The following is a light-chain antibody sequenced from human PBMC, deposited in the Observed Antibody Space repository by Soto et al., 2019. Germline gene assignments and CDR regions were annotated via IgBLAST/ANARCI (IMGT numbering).Light chain of an antibody. Sequence: QSVLTQPPSVSGAPGQRVTISCTGSSSNIGAGYDVHWYQQLPGTAPKLLIYGNSNRPSGVPDRFSGSKSGTVASLATTGLQAGDEADYYCQSYDSSLGGCVFGGGTKVTVL. CDR2: GNS. J-gene: IGLJ2*01. CDR1: SSNIGAGYD. CDR3: QSYDSSLGGCV. V-gene: IGLV1-40*01.